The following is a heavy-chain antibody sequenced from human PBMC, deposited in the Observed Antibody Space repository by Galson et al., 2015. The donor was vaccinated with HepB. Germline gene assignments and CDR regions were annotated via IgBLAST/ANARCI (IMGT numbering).Heavy chain of an antibody. CDR3: TTHLIGYSGYDFDY. CDR2: IKSKTDGGTT. D-gene: IGHD5-12*01. CDR1: GFTFSNAW. J-gene: IGHJ4*02. Sequence: SLRLSCAASGFTFSNAWMSWVRQAPGKGLEWVGRIKSKTDGGTTDYAAPVKGRFTISRDDSKNTLYLQMNSLKAEDTAVYYCTTHLIGYSGYDFDYWGQGTLVTVSS. V-gene: IGHV3-15*01.